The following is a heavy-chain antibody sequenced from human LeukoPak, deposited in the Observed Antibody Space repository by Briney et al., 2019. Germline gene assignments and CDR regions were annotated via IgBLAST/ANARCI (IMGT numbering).Heavy chain of an antibody. CDR2: IYYSGST. D-gene: IGHD3-10*01. Sequence: SETLSLTCTVSGGSISSHYWSWIRQPPGKGLEWIGYIYYSGSTNYNPSLKGRVTISVDTSKNQFSLKLSSVTAADTAVYYCARGRGHYYYYYMDVWGKGTTVTVSS. V-gene: IGHV4-59*11. CDR3: ARGRGHYYYYYMDV. CDR1: GGSISSHY. J-gene: IGHJ6*03.